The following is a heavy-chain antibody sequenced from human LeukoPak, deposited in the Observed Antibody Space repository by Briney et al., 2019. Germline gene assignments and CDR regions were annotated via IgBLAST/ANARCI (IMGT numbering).Heavy chain of an antibody. CDR2: IKRKTDGGTT. D-gene: IGHD3-10*01. V-gene: IGHV3-15*01. Sequence: PGGSLRLSCSASGFAFSNAWRSWVRQAPGKGLEWVGRIKRKTDGGTTDYAAPVKGRFTNSRDDSKNTLYLQMNSLKTEDTAVYYCTTSLLWFGEFSSWGQGTLVTVSS. CDR1: GFAFSNAW. CDR3: TTSLLWFGEFSS. J-gene: IGHJ5*02.